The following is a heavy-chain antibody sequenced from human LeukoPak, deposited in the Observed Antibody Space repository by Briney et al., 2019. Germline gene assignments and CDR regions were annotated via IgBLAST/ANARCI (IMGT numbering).Heavy chain of an antibody. CDR3: ASMYLGYCSSTSCYGPLDY. CDR1: GYTFTSYY. J-gene: IGHJ4*02. D-gene: IGHD2-2*01. Sequence: ALVNVSCKASGYTFTSYYMHWVRQAPGQGLEWMGIMNPSGGSTSYAQKFQGRVTMTRDMSTSTVYMELSSLGSEDTAVYYCASMYLGYCSSTSCYGPLDYWGQGTLVTVSS. V-gene: IGHV1-46*01. CDR2: MNPSGGST.